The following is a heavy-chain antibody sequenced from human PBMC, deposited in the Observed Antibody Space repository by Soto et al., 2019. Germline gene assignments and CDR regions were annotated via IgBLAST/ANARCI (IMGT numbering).Heavy chain of an antibody. D-gene: IGHD5-18*01. J-gene: IGHJ6*02. Sequence: SETLSLTCTVSGGSVSSGSYYWSWIRQPPGKGLEWIGYIYYSGSTNYNPSLKSRVTISVDTSKNQFSLKLSSVTAADTAVYYCARMQLWPPAKAYYYYGMDVWGQGTTVTVSS. CDR3: ARMQLWPPAKAYYYYGMDV. CDR2: IYYSGST. V-gene: IGHV4-61*01. CDR1: GGSVSSGSYY.